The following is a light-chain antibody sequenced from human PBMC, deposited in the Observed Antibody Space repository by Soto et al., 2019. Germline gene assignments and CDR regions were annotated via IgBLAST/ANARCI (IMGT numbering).Light chain of an antibody. V-gene: IGKV3-11*01. CDR2: DAS. CDR1: QSVSSY. Sequence: EIVLTRSPATLSLSPGERATLSCVASQSVSSYLAWYQQKPGQAPRLLIYDASNRATGIPARFSGSGSGTDFTLTISRLQPEDFAVYYCQQRSNWLTFGGGTKVDIK. J-gene: IGKJ4*01. CDR3: QQRSNWLT.